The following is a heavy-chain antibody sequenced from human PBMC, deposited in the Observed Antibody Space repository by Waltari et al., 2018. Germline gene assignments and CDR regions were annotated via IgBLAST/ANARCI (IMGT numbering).Heavy chain of an antibody. D-gene: IGHD3-10*01. Sequence: QVQLVESGGGVVQPGESLRLPCAASGFTFSSYAMHWVRQDPGKGLEWVALVWSDGSRTYYADSVKDRFTISRDNSKNTLSLQMSRLRPEDAALYYCAKVRRSDYFGSGSYPYYDFWGQGTLVSVSS. CDR1: GFTFSSYA. CDR3: AKVRRSDYFGSGSYPYYDF. J-gene: IGHJ4*02. V-gene: IGHV3-30*02. CDR2: VWSDGSRT.